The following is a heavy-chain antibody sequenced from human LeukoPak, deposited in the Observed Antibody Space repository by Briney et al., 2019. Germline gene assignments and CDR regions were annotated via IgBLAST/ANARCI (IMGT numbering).Heavy chain of an antibody. CDR1: GFTFSSYG. Sequence: PGRSLRLSCAASGFTFSSYGMHWVRQAPGKGLEWVAVISYDGSNKYYADSVEGRFTISRDNSKNTLYLQMNSLRAEDTAVYYCAKDGGVAATDYYYYGMDVWGQGTTVTVSS. J-gene: IGHJ6*02. CDR2: ISYDGSNK. D-gene: IGHD2-15*01. CDR3: AKDGGVAATDYYYYGMDV. V-gene: IGHV3-30*18.